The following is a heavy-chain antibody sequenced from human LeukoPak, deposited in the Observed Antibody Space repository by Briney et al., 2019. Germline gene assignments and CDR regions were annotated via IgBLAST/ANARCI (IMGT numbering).Heavy chain of an antibody. J-gene: IGHJ4*02. D-gene: IGHD4-17*01. CDR1: GFTFSSYG. CDR3: AKDRDGDSDY. Sequence: GGSLRLSCAASGFTFSSYGMHWVRQAPGKWLEWVAVIWYDGSNKYYADSVKGRFTISRDNSKNTLYLQMNSLRAEDTAVYYCAKDRDGDSDYWGQGTLVTVSS. CDR2: IWYDGSNK. V-gene: IGHV3-33*06.